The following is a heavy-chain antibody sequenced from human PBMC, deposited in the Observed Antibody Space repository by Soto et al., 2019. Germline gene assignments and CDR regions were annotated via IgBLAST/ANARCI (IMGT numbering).Heavy chain of an antibody. D-gene: IGHD3-9*01. CDR1: GGSISSYY. CDR3: ARQGKEIRYFDWLSLYYFDY. J-gene: IGHJ4*02. V-gene: IGHV4-59*08. Sequence: SETRSLTCTVSGGSISSYYWSWIRQPPGKGLEWIGNIYYSGSTNYNPSLKSRVTISVDTSKNQFSLKLSSVTAADTAVYYCARQGKEIRYFDWLSLYYFDYWGQGTLVTVSS. CDR2: IYYSGST.